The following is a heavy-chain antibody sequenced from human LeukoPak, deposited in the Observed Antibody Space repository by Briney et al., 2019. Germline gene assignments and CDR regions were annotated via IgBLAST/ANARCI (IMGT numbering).Heavy chain of an antibody. J-gene: IGHJ4*02. D-gene: IGHD3-3*01. CDR1: GFTFTAYA. CDR2: IGIDNKP. V-gene: IGHV3-23*01. CDR3: ARDREWLSDY. Sequence: RGSLRLSCAASGFTFTAYAKTWVRQAPGQGLEWVSSIGIDNKPHYSESVEGRFAISRDNSKSMLFLQLNSLRAEDTALYYCARDREWLSDYWGQGTLVTVSS.